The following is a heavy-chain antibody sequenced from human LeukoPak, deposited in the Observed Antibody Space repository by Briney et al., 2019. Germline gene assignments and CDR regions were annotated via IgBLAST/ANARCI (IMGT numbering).Heavy chain of an antibody. V-gene: IGHV4-30-2*01. CDR1: GGSISSGGYS. CDR3: AMESLYGMDV. J-gene: IGHJ6*02. D-gene: IGHD3-3*01. CDR2: IYHSGST. Sequence: SETLSLTCAVSGGSISSGGYSWSWIRQPPGKGLEWIGYIYHSGSTYYNPSLKSRVTISVDRSKNQFSLKLSSVTAADTAVYSCAMESLYGMDVWGQGTTVTVSS.